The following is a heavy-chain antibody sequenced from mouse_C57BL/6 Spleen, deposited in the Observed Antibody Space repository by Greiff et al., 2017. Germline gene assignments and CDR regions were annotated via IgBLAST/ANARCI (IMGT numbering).Heavy chain of an antibody. CDR3: TRYGNYFYWYFDV. CDR1: GFNIKDDY. D-gene: IGHD2-1*01. Sequence: EVKLQESGAELVRPGASVKLSCTASGFNIKDDYMHWVKQRPEQGLEWIGWIDPENGDTEYASKFQGKATITADTSSNTAYLQLSSLTSEDTAVYYCTRYGNYFYWYFDVWGTGTTVTVSS. V-gene: IGHV14-4*01. CDR2: IDPENGDT. J-gene: IGHJ1*03.